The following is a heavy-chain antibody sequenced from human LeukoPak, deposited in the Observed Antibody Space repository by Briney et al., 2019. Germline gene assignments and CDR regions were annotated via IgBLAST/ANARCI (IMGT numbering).Heavy chain of an antibody. CDR2: IKQDGSEK. Sequence: GGSLRLSCAASGFTFSNYWMSWVRQAPGKGLEWVANIKQDGSEKYYVDSVGGRFTISRDNAKNSLYLQMNSLRAEDTAVYYCARVVPAAIAFDYWGQGTLVTVSS. D-gene: IGHD2-2*01. J-gene: IGHJ4*02. CDR1: GFTFSNYW. V-gene: IGHV3-7*01. CDR3: ARVVPAAIAFDY.